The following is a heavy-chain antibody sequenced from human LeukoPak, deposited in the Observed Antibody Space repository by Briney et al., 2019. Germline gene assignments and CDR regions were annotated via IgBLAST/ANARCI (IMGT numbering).Heavy chain of an antibody. CDR2: ISGSGGST. CDR3: AKHYGDYSAFDY. J-gene: IGHJ4*02. D-gene: IGHD4-17*01. Sequence: TGGSLRLSCAASGFTFSSYAMSWVRKAPGKGLEWVSAISGSGGSTYYADSVKGRFTISRDNSKNTLYLQMNSLRAEDTAVYYCAKHYGDYSAFDYWGQGTLVTVSS. CDR1: GFTFSSYA. V-gene: IGHV3-23*01.